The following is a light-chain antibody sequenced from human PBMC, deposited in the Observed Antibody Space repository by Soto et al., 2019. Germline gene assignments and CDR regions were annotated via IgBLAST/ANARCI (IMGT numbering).Light chain of an antibody. Sequence: DIQMTQSPSSLSASVGDTVTVTCRAGQSISRYLTWYQQRPGKAPKLLIYSASTLQTGVPSRVSGSGSGTDVTLTISSLQTEDFATYYCQQSYNGPFTFGPGTKVDI. J-gene: IGKJ3*01. CDR2: SAS. CDR3: QQSYNGPFT. V-gene: IGKV1-39*01. CDR1: QSISRY.